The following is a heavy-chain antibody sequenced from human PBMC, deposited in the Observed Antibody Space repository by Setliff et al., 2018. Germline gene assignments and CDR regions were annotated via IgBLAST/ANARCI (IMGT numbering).Heavy chain of an antibody. CDR3: ARGSYFDSSGYSPDYFDY. Sequence: PSETLSLTCTVSGGGSINNYYWSWIRQPPWKGLEWIGYIYTSGSTNYNPSLKSRVTISLDMSKNQFSLKLSSVTAADTAVYYCARGSYFDSSGYSPDYFDYWGQGTLVTVSS. J-gene: IGHJ4*02. V-gene: IGHV4-4*08. D-gene: IGHD3-22*01. CDR2: IYTSGST. CDR1: GGGSINNYY.